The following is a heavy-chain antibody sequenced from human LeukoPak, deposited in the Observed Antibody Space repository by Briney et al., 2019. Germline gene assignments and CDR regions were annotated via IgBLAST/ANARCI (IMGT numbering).Heavy chain of an antibody. CDR3: ARPLGIVGAKLFDI. D-gene: IGHD1-26*01. CDR1: GYTFTGYY. V-gene: IGHV1-2*02. CDR2: INPNSGGT. Sequence: ASVKVSCKASGYTFTGYYIHWVRQAPGQGLEWMGWINPNSGGTNYAQKFQGRVTMTRDTSISTAYMELSRLRSDDTAVYYCARPLGIVGAKLFDIWSQGTMVTVSS. J-gene: IGHJ3*02.